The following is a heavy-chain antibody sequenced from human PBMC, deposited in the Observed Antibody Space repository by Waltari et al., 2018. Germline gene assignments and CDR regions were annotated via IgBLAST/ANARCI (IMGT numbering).Heavy chain of an antibody. CDR3: ARLGSGWYRDWYFDL. Sequence: QVQLQESGPGLVKPSETLSLTCAVSGYSISRGYYWGWIRQPPGKGLEWIGSIYHSGSTYYNPSLKSRVTISVDTSKNQFSLKLSSVTAADTAVYYCARLGSGWYRDWYFDLWGRGTLVTVSS. CDR1: GYSISRGYY. V-gene: IGHV4-38-2*01. D-gene: IGHD6-19*01. J-gene: IGHJ2*01. CDR2: IYHSGST.